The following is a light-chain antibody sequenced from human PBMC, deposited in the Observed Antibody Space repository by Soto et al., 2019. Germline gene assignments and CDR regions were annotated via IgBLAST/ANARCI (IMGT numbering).Light chain of an antibody. Sequence: DIQMTQSPSTLSASVGDRVTITCRASQNINSWLAWYQQKPGKAPKLLIHKASSLQSGVPSRFSGSGSGTEFTLTISSLDPDDFAIYYCEQYNGYGRFGQGTKVEIK. CDR1: QNINSW. J-gene: IGKJ1*01. CDR3: EQYNGYGR. CDR2: KAS. V-gene: IGKV1-5*03.